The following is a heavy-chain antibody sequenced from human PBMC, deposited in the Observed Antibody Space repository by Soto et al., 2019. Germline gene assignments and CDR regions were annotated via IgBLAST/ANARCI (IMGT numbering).Heavy chain of an antibody. Sequence: QLQLQESGPGLVKPSETLSLTCTVSGASISSSTYYWGWIRQPPGKGLEWIGSIYNSESTYYNPSLKGRVPMSVDTSKNQFSRTLSSVTAADTAVYHCATITIFGVVPNYFDYWGQGTLVTVSS. CDR3: ATITIFGVVPNYFDY. V-gene: IGHV4-39*01. CDR1: GASISSSTYY. D-gene: IGHD3-3*01. J-gene: IGHJ4*02. CDR2: IYNSEST.